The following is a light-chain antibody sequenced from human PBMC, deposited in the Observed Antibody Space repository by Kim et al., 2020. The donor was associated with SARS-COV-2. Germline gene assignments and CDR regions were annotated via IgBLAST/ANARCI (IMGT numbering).Light chain of an antibody. CDR3: QSYDRSNHV. J-gene: IGLJ3*02. CDR1: SGSIASSY. Sequence: GNTVTITCSRISGSIASSYVQWYQQRPGSSPTTVIYENNRRPSGVPDRFSGSFDSSSNSASLAISGPKTEDEADYYCQSYDRSNHVFGGGTKVTVL. V-gene: IGLV6-57*01. CDR2: ENN.